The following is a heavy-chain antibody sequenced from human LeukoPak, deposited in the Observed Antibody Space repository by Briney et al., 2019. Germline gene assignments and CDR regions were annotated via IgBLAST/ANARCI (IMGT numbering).Heavy chain of an antibody. CDR2: INHSGST. CDR3: ARTDIVVVPGGLDY. D-gene: IGHD2-2*01. V-gene: IGHV4-34*01. CDR1: GGSFSGYY. Sequence: SETLSLTCAVYGGSFSGYYWSWIRQPPGKGLEWIGEINHSGSTNYNPSLKSRVTISVDTSKNQFSLKLSSVTAADTAVYYCARTDIVVVPGGLDYWGQGNLVTVSS. J-gene: IGHJ4*02.